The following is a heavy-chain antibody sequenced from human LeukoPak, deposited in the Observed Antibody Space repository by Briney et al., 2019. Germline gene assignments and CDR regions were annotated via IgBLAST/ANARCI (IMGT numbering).Heavy chain of an antibody. CDR1: GFTFSNYE. CDR3: ARVSGRGWHFDY. D-gene: IGHD1-26*01. Sequence: GSLRLSCAPSGFTFSNYEMNWVRQAPGKGLEWVSFISTSGSLIYADSVKGRFTISRDNAKNSLYLQMNGLRAEDTAIYYCARVSGRGWHFDYWGQGTLVTVSS. V-gene: IGHV3-48*03. CDR2: ISTSGSLI. J-gene: IGHJ4*02.